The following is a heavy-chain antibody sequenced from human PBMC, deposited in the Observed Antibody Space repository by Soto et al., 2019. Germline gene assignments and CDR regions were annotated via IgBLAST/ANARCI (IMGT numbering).Heavy chain of an antibody. CDR3: ARVGCSSTSCLNWFDP. D-gene: IGHD2-2*01. CDR2: IYHSGST. V-gene: IGHV4-4*02. J-gene: IGHJ5*02. CDR1: GGSISSSNW. Sequence: SETLSLTCAVSGGSISSSNWWSWVRQPPGKGLEWIGEIYHSGSTNYNPSLKSRVTISVDKSKNQFSLKLSSVTAADTAVYYCARVGCSSTSCLNWFDPWGQGTLVTVSS.